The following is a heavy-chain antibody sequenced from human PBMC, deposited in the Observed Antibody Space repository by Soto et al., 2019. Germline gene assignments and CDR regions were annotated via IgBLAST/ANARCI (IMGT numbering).Heavy chain of an antibody. CDR3: AREPLRTVANNWFDP. J-gene: IGHJ5*02. V-gene: IGHV3-30*03. CDR1: GFTFSGYG. D-gene: IGHD4-17*01. Sequence: GGSLRLSCAASGFTFSGYGMHWVRQAPGKGLEWVAVISYDGSNKYYADSVKGRFTISRDNSKNTLYLQMNSLRAEDTAVYYCAREPLRTVANNWFDPWGQGTLVTVSS. CDR2: ISYDGSNK.